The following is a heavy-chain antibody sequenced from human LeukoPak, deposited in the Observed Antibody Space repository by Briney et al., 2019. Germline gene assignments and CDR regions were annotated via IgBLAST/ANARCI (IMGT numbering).Heavy chain of an antibody. D-gene: IGHD3-10*01. J-gene: IGHJ6*02. Sequence: GASVKVSCKASGYTFTSYGISWVRQAPGQGLEWMGRIIPILGIANYAQKFQGRVTITADKSTSTAYMELSSLRSEDTAVYYCASPFMVRGVLYYYYGMDVWGQGTTVTVSS. CDR1: GYTFTSYG. CDR3: ASPFMVRGVLYYYYGMDV. CDR2: IIPILGIA. V-gene: IGHV1-69*04.